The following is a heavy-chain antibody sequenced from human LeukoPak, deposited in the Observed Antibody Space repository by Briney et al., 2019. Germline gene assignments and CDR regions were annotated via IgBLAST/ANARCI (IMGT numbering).Heavy chain of an antibody. J-gene: IGHJ6*02. Sequence: SETLSLTCTVSGGSISNYYWSWIRQPPGKGLEWIGYIYYSGSTNYNPSLKSRATISVDTSKNQFSLKLSSVTAADTAVYYCARDRSPEHYYDSSHWDYYYGMDVWGQGTTVTVTS. V-gene: IGHV4-59*01. D-gene: IGHD3-22*01. CDR3: ARDRSPEHYYDSSHWDYYYGMDV. CDR1: GGSISNYY. CDR2: IYYSGST.